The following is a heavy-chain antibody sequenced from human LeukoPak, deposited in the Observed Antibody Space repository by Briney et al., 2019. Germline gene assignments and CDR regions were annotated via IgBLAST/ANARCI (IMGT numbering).Heavy chain of an antibody. CDR2: INHSGST. J-gene: IGHJ4*02. Sequence: SETLSLTCAVYGGSFSGYYWSWIRQLPGKGLEWIGEINHSGSTNYNPSLKSRVTISVDTSKNQFSLKLSSVTAADTAVYYCARVGGYYFDYWGQGTLVTVSS. V-gene: IGHV4-34*01. D-gene: IGHD3-10*01. CDR3: ARVGGYYFDY. CDR1: GGSFSGYY.